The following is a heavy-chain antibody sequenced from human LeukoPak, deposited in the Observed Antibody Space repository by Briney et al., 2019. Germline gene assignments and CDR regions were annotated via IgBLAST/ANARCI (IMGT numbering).Heavy chain of an antibody. J-gene: IGHJ4*02. D-gene: IGHD3-22*01. CDR1: QFTFRNYE. V-gene: IGHV3-48*03. CDR3: ASSKWFYFDS. Sequence: GGSLRLSCTTPQFTFRNYEVNWVRQAPGKGLEWISFTGSSTIQYADSVTGRFTISRDNAKNSLYLQMNSLRVEDTAVYYCASSKWFYFDSWGQGTLVAVSS. CDR2: TGSSTI.